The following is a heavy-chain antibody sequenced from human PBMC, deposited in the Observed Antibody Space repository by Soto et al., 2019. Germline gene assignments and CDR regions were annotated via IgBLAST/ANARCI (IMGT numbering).Heavy chain of an antibody. CDR2: INPNSGGT. D-gene: IGHD4-4*01. V-gene: IGHV1-2*04. J-gene: IGHJ6*02. CDR3: AVDLPTDSYGMDV. Sequence: ASVKVSCKASGYTFTGYYMHWVRQAPGQGLEWMGWINPNSGGTNYAQKFQGWVTMTRDTSISTAYMELSRLRSDDTAVYYCAVDLPTDSYGMDVWGQGTTVTVSS. CDR1: GYTFTGYY.